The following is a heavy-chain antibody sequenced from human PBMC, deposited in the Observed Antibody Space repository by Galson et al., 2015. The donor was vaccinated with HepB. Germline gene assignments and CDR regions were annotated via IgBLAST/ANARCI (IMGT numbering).Heavy chain of an antibody. D-gene: IGHD6-19*01. CDR2: ILSDGSNK. Sequence: SLRLSCAASGFTFSSYAMHWVRQAPGKGLEWVAGILSDGSNKYYADSVKGRFTITRDNSKNTLYLQMNSLRAEDTAVYYCARDPNSSGWYGYFHLWGQGTLVTVSS. CDR1: GFTFSSYA. J-gene: IGHJ1*01. V-gene: IGHV3-30*04. CDR3: ARDPNSSGWYGYFHL.